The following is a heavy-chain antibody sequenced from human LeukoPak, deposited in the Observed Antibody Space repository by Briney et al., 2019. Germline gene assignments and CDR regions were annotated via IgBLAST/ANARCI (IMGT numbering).Heavy chain of an antibody. CDR1: GFTFSTSA. CDR3: VKDRDCSSTSCYLPWVY. D-gene: IGHD2-2*01. V-gene: IGHV3-64D*06. CDR2: ISSNGGST. Sequence: KAGGSLRLSCSASGFTFSTSAMRWVRQAPGKRLEYVSAISSNGGSTYYADFVKGRFTISRDNSKNTVYLQMSSLRPEDTAIYYCVKDRDCSSTSCYLPWVYWGQGTLVTVSS. J-gene: IGHJ4*02.